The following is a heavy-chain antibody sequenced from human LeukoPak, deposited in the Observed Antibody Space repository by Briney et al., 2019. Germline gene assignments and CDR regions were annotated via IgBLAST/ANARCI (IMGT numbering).Heavy chain of an antibody. V-gene: IGHV4-39*07. CDR2: IYYSGST. J-gene: IGHJ6*03. Sequence: SETLSLTCTVSGGSISSSSYYWGWIRQPPGKGLEWIGSIYYSGSTYYNPSLKSRVTISVDTSKNQFSLKLSSVTAADTAVYYCARGLGYSSGWYRNYYYYMDVWGKGTTVTVSS. CDR1: GGSISSSSYY. CDR3: ARGLGYSSGWYRNYYYYMDV. D-gene: IGHD6-19*01.